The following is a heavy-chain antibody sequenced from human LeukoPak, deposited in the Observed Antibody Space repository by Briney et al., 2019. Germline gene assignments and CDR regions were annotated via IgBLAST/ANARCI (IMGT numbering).Heavy chain of an antibody. CDR2: INHSGSI. V-gene: IGHV4-34*01. CDR3: ARVRVPMVRGVSP. Sequence: SETLSLTCAVYGGSFSGYYWSWIRQPPGKGLEWIGEINHSGSINYNPSLKSRVTISVDTSKNQFSLKLSSVTAADTAVYYCARVRVPMVRGVSPWGQGTLVTVSS. J-gene: IGHJ5*02. D-gene: IGHD3-10*01. CDR1: GGSFSGYY.